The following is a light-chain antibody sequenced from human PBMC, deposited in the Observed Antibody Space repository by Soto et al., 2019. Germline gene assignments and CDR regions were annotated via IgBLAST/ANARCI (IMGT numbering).Light chain of an antibody. J-gene: IGKJ1*01. CDR1: QSFGSNY. Sequence: EIVLTQSPGTLSLSPGERATLSCRASQSFGSNYLAWYQQKPGQAPSLLIYGASSRATGIPDRFNGSGSGTDFTLTISRLEPEDFAVYYCQQYGSSRTFGQGTKVEIK. CDR2: GAS. CDR3: QQYGSSRT. V-gene: IGKV3-20*01.